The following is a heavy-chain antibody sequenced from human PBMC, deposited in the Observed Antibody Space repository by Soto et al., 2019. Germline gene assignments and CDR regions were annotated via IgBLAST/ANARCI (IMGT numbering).Heavy chain of an antibody. D-gene: IGHD6-13*01. CDR3: ARGARDPGPKGYRFDY. Sequence: SETLSLTCTVSGGSISSYYWSWIRQPPGKGLEWIGYIYYSGSTNYNPSLKSRVTISVDTSKNQFSLKLSSVTAADTAVYYCARGARDPGPKGYRFDYWGQGTLVTVSS. CDR1: GGSISSYY. J-gene: IGHJ4*02. CDR2: IYYSGST. V-gene: IGHV4-59*01.